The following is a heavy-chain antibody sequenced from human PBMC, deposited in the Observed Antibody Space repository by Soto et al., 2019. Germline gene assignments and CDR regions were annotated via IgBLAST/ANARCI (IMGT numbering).Heavy chain of an antibody. V-gene: IGHV3-9*01. J-gene: IGHJ3*02. D-gene: IGHD4-17*01. CDR2: ISWNSGSI. CDR3: AKTYGDHPLVAFDI. Sequence: EVQLVESGGGLVQPGRSLRLSCAASGFTFDDYAMHWVRQAPGKGLEWVSGISWNSGSIGYADSVKGRFTISRDNAKNSLYLQMNSLRAENTALSYCAKTYGDHPLVAFDIWGQGTMVTVSS. CDR1: GFTFDDYA.